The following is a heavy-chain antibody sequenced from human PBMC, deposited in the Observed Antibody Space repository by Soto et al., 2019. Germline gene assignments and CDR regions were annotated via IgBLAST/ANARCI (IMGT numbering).Heavy chain of an antibody. J-gene: IGHJ6*02. CDR1: GYSFTSYW. D-gene: IGHD5-12*01. CDR2: IYPGDSDT. Sequence: PGESLKISCKGSGYSFTSYWIGWVRQMPGKGLEWMGIIYPGDSDTRYSPSFQGQVTISADKSISTAYLQWSSLKASDTAMYYCARRGERGYSGYDTGYYYGMDVWGQGTTVTVSS. CDR3: ARRGERGYSGYDTGYYYGMDV. V-gene: IGHV5-51*01.